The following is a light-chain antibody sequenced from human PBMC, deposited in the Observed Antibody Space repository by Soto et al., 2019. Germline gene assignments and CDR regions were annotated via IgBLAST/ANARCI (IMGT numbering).Light chain of an antibody. CDR3: ATWDSTLTAGV. CDR1: SSNIGNDY. CDR2: END. J-gene: IGLJ3*02. V-gene: IGLV1-51*01. Sequence: QSVLTQPPSGYAAPGQKVTISFSGGSSNIGNDYVAWYLQLPGAAPKLLIYENDKRPSVIPDRFSGSKSGTSATLGITGLQTGDEADYYCATWDSTLTAGVFGGGTKLTAL.